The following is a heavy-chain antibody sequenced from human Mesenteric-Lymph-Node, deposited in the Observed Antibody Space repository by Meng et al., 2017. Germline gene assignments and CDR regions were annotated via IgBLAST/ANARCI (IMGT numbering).Heavy chain of an antibody. CDR1: GYTFTGYY. Sequence: ASVKVSCKASGYTFTGYYMHWVRQAPGQGLEWMGVINCHGGSTTYAQKFQGRVTMTRDTSTSTVYMELSSLRSDDTAVYYCARQTVIYGADAFDMWGQGTMVTVSS. CDR2: INCHGGST. D-gene: IGHD4-17*01. V-gene: IGHV1-46*01. J-gene: IGHJ3*02. CDR3: ARQTVIYGADAFDM.